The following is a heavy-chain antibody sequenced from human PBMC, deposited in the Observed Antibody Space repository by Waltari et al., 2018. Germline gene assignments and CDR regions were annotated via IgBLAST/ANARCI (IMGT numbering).Heavy chain of an antibody. V-gene: IGHV4-39*01. CDR3: ARHPHFSSSEGWALDI. Sequence: QLQLQESGPGLVKPSETLSLTCNVSGDSISSGSSCWGWPRQPPGKGLEWIGSLYYNGNTYYHPSLKSRVTISGDTSKNQFSLNLSSVTAADTAVYYCARHPHFSSSEGWALDIWGQGTVVTVSS. CDR2: LYYNGNT. CDR1: GDSISSGSSC. D-gene: IGHD6-6*01. J-gene: IGHJ3*02.